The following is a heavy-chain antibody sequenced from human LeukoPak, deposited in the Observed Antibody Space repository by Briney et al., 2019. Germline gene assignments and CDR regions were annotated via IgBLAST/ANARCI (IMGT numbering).Heavy chain of an antibody. CDR3: VRRVWFGELFAAFDY. V-gene: IGHV4-38-2*02. CDR1: GYSISSGYY. D-gene: IGHD3-10*01. Sequence: SETLSLTCTVSGYSISSGYYWSWIRQPPGKGLEWIGEINHSGSTNYNPSLKSRVTISVDTSNNQFSLKLSSVTATDTAVYYCVRRVWFGELFAAFDYWGQGTLVTVSS. J-gene: IGHJ4*02. CDR2: INHSGST.